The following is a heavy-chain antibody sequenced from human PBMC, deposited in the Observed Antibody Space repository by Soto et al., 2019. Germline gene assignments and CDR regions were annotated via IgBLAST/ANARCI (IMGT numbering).Heavy chain of an antibody. J-gene: IGHJ6*02. D-gene: IGHD2-2*02. Sequence: GESLKISCKGSGYSLTTYWIGWVRQMPGKGLEWMGVIYGGDSDTRYSPSFQGQVIISVDKSINTAYLQWSSLKASDTAMCYCARLVCSSTSCYTGSDYYYGMDVWGQGTTFTVSS. CDR3: ARLVCSSTSCYTGSDYYYGMDV. V-gene: IGHV5-51*01. CDR2: IYGGDSDT. CDR1: GYSLTTYW.